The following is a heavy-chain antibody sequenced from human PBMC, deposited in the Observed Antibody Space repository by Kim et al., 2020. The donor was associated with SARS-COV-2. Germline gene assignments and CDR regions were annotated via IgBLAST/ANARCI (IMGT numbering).Heavy chain of an antibody. D-gene: IGHD3-3*01. Sequence: GGSLRLSCAASGFTFSSYAMSWVRQAPGKGLEWVSAISCSGGSKYYADSVKGRFTISRDNSKNTLYLQMNSLRAEDTAVYYCAKDRRLYYDFWDVYDRPRDGVCMWGQGTTVTVSS. CDR2: ISCSGGSK. J-gene: IGHJ6*02. V-gene: IGHV3-23*01. CDR3: AKDRRLYYDFWDVYDRPRDGVCM. CDR1: GFTFSSYA.